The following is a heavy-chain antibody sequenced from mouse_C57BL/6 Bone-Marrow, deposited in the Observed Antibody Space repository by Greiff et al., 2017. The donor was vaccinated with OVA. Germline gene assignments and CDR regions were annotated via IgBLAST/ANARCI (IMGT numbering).Heavy chain of an antibody. D-gene: IGHD2-4*01. V-gene: IGHV7-3*01. J-gene: IGHJ3*01. Sequence: EVQGVESGGGLVQPGGSLSLSCAASGFTFTDYYMSWVRQPPGKALEWLGFIRNKANGYTTEYSASVKGRFTISRDNSQSILYLQMNALRAEDRATYYCARYNDYAWFAYWGQGTLVTVSA. CDR1: GFTFTDYY. CDR2: IRNKANGYTT. CDR3: ARYNDYAWFAY.